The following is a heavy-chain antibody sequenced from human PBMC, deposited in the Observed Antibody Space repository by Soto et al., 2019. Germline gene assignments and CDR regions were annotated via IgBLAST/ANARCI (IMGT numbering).Heavy chain of an antibody. J-gene: IGHJ4*02. CDR2: IKSTAYGGTT. Sequence: LRLSCSASNFTFSYAWMSWVRQAPGEGLEGGGRIKSTAYGGTTDYAAPVKGRVTISTNDSKNTLYLQMNSLRTEDTARYYCTTDDTSGYYFHYWGQGTLVTVSS. CDR3: TTDDTSGYYFHY. CDR1: NFTFSYAW. D-gene: IGHD3-22*01. V-gene: IGHV3-15*01.